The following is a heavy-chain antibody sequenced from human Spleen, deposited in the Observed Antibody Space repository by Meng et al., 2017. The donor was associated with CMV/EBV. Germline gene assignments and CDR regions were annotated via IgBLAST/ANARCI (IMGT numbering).Heavy chain of an antibody. CDR3: ARWGSNYFAFDY. CDR1: GGSFSNFY. D-gene: IGHD3-10*01. J-gene: IGHJ4*02. CDR2: VYYSGST. V-gene: IGHV4-59*01. Sequence: SETLSLTCTVSGGSFSNFYWHWIRQPPGKGLEWIGYVYYSGSTNSNPSLKSRVTMSVGTSKTHFSLTLKSVTAADTAVYFCARWGSNYFAFDYWGPGMLVTVSS.